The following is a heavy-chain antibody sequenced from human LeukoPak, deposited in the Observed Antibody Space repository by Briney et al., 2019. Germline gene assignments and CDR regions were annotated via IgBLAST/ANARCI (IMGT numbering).Heavy chain of an antibody. Sequence: PGGSLRLSCVGSGFSLSDYWMHWVRQTPGKGLMWVSRITSDGSTTWYADSVKGRFTISRDNGKNSLYLEMNSLRAEDTAMYYCARSMRRGSYDSWGQGALVTVSS. CDR3: ARSMRRGSYDS. J-gene: IGHJ4*02. CDR2: ITSDGSTT. D-gene: IGHD1-26*01. CDR1: GFSLSDYW. V-gene: IGHV3-74*01.